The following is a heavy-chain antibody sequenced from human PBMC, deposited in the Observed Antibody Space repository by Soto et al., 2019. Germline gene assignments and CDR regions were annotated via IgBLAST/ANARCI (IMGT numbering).Heavy chain of an antibody. CDR2: ITYDGSNK. J-gene: IGHJ4*02. Sequence: GGSLRLSCAASGFTFSSYSMNWVRQAPGKGLEWVAVITYDGSNKYYADSVKGRFTISRDNSKNTLYLQMNSLRAEDTAVYYCARDHCTNGVCFYYFDYWGQGTLVTVSS. V-gene: IGHV3-30*03. CDR3: ARDHCTNGVCFYYFDY. CDR1: GFTFSSYS. D-gene: IGHD2-8*01.